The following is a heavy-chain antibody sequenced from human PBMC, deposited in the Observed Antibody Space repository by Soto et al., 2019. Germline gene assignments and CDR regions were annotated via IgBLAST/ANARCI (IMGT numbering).Heavy chain of an antibody. Sequence: QVQLQESGPGLVQPSQTLSLTCTVSGGSISSGGYYWSWIRQHPGPGLEWIGHISYSGSTYYNTSLKSRVTISVDTSRNQFSLIVNPVTAADTAVYYCARGVLHWGQGTLVTVSS. V-gene: IGHV4-31*03. J-gene: IGHJ4*01. CDR3: ARGVLH. CDR2: ISYSGST. CDR1: GGSISSGGYY.